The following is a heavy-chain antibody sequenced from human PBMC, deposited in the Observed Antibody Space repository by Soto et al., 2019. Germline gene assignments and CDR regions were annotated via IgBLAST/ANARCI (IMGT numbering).Heavy chain of an antibody. D-gene: IGHD6-19*01. CDR1: GYTFTSYG. V-gene: IGHV1-18*01. CDR3: ARDGVRYSSGPRPYYYYGMDV. CDR2: ISAYNGNT. Sequence: ASAKVSCKASGYTFTSYGISWVRQAPGQGLEWMGWISAYNGNTNYAQKLQGRVTMTTDTSTSTAYMELRSLRSDDTAVYYCARDGVRYSSGPRPYYYYGMDVWGQGTTVT. J-gene: IGHJ6*02.